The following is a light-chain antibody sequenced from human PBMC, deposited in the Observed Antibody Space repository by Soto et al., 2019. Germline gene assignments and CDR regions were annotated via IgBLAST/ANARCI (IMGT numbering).Light chain of an antibody. V-gene: IGKV1-9*01. CDR1: QGISTY. J-gene: IGKJ4*01. CDR3: QQLASYPLS. Sequence: DIQLTQSPSFLSASVGNRVTITCRASQGISTYLAWYQQKPGKAPKLLIYGTSTLQSGVPSRFSGSGSGTEFTLTITSLQHEDFATYYCQQLASYPLSFGGGTKVEIK. CDR2: GTS.